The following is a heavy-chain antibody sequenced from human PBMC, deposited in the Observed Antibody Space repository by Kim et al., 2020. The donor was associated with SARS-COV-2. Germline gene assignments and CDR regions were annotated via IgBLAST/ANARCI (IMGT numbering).Heavy chain of an antibody. V-gene: IGHV3-23*01. Sequence: GGSLRLSCAGAGFTFDNYGISWVRQAPGKGLEWVAVISGRSTYSNFAASVKGRFSISRDNSKNTVYLQMKSLRAEDTAVYYCATRDTNGWHYFESWGQGTLITVAS. CDR3: ATRDTNGWHYFES. CDR2: ISGRSTYS. D-gene: IGHD6-19*01. J-gene: IGHJ4*02. CDR1: GFTFDNYG.